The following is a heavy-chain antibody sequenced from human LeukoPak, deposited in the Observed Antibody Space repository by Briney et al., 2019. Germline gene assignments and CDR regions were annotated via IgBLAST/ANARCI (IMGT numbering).Heavy chain of an antibody. CDR1: GFTFSSYA. J-gene: IGHJ6*02. D-gene: IGHD2-15*01. CDR2: ISGSGGST. Sequence: GGSLRLSCAASGFTFSSYAMSWVRQAPGKGLEWVSAISGSGGSTYYADSVKGRFTISRDNSKNTLYLQMNSLRAEDTAVYYCAREGCSGGSCYPYYYYGMDVWGQGTTVTVSS. V-gene: IGHV3-23*01. CDR3: AREGCSGGSCYPYYYYGMDV.